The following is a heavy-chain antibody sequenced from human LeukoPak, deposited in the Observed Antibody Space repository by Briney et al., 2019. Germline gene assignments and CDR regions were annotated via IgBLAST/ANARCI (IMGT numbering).Heavy chain of an antibody. CDR2: IKYDGSEK. CDR3: ARLREIPVFGVVTKSTSYFDY. CDR1: GFTFSVSW. V-gene: IGHV3-7*01. J-gene: IGHJ4*02. D-gene: IGHD3-3*01. Sequence: GGSLRLSCAASGFTFSVSWMSWVRQAPGKGLEWVANIKYDGSEKYYVDSVKGRFTISRDNAKNSLYLQMNSLRAEDTAVYYCARLREIPVFGVVTKSTSYFDYWGQGTLVTVSS.